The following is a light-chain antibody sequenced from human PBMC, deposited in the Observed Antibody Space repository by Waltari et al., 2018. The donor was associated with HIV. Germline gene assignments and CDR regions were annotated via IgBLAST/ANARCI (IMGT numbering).Light chain of an antibody. CDR3: CSYAGSSTLV. V-gene: IGLV2-23*02. Sequence: QSALTQPASVSGSPGQSITISCTGTSSNIGTYNLVSWHQQHPGKAPNTLIDEVSQRPSGVSNRFSGSKSGNTASLTISGLQAEDEADYYCCSYAGSSTLVFGGGTKVTVL. CDR1: SSNIGTYNL. CDR2: EVS. J-gene: IGLJ3*02.